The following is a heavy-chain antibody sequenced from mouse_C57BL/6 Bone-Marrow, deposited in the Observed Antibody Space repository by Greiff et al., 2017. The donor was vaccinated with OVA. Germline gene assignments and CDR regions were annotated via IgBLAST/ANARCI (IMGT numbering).Heavy chain of an antibody. V-gene: IGHV5-9-1*02. CDR3: TRGGYGSSSCDW. D-gene: IGHD1-1*01. CDR2: ISSGGDYI. Sequence: EVKVVESGEGLVKPGGSLKLSCAASGFTFSSYAMSWVRQTPEKRLEWVAYISSGGDYIYYADTVTGRFTISRDNARNTLYLQMSSLKSEETAMYYCTRGGYGSSSCDWGGQGTTLTVS. J-gene: IGHJ2*01. CDR1: GFTFSSYA.